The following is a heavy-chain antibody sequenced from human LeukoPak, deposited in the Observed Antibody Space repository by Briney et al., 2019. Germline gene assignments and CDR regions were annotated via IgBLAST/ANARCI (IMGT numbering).Heavy chain of an antibody. D-gene: IGHD3-3*01. CDR2: MYYSGNT. CDR1: GVSISSSVYY. J-gene: IGHJ4*02. CDR3: ARQPGEWYFDY. V-gene: IGHV4-39*01. Sequence: SETLSLTCTVSGVSISSSVYYWGWIRQPPGKGLEWIGSMYYSGNTYVNPSLKSRVTISVDTSNNQFSLKLSSVTAADTAVYYCARQPGEWYFDYWGQGTLVTVSS.